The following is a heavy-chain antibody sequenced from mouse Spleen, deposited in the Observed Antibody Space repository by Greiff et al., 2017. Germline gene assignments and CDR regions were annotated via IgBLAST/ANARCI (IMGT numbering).Heavy chain of an antibody. Sequence: VQLQQSGPELVKPGASVKIPCKASGYTFTDYNMDWVKQSHGKSLEWIGDINPNNGGTIYNQKFKGKATLTVDKSSSTAYMELRSLTSEDTAVYYCARSPDSSGYVYAMDYWGQGTSVTVSS. CDR3: ARSPDSSGYVYAMDY. CDR1: GYTFTDYN. V-gene: IGHV1-18*01. D-gene: IGHD3-2*01. J-gene: IGHJ4*01. CDR2: INPNNGGT.